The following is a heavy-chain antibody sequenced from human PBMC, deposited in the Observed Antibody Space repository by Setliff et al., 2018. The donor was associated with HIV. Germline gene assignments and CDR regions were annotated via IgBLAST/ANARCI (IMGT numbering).Heavy chain of an antibody. CDR1: GGSFSSYA. D-gene: IGHD1-1*01. CDR3: ARPSVRMARNWYDFGY. V-gene: IGHV1-69*04. CDR2: ILPIFNKV. Sequence: SVKVSCKASGGSFSSYALHWVRQAPGQGLEWMGNILPIFNKVNYAQKFRGRVTITADKSTSTAYMELSSLTSEDTAVYYCARPSVRMARNWYDFGYWGQGTLVTVSS. J-gene: IGHJ4*02.